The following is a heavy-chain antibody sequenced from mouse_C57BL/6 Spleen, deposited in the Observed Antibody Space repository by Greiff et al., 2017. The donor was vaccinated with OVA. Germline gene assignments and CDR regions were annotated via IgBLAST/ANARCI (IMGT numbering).Heavy chain of an antibody. CDR3: ARGYYGSSLDY. CDR1: GYNFPRSV. V-gene: IGHV1-53*01. D-gene: IGHD1-1*01. CDR2: INPSNGGT. Sequence: VQLQQPGTELVKPGASGKGAWKASGYNFPRSVMHWVKQRPGQGLEWIGNINPSNGGTNYNEKFKSKATLTVDKSSSTAYMQLSSLTSEDSAVYYCARGYYGSSLDYWGQGTTLTVSS. J-gene: IGHJ2*01.